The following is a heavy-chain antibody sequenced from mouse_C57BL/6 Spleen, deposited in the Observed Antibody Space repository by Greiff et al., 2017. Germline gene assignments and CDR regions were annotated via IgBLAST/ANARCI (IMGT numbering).Heavy chain of an antibody. CDR1: GFSLTSYG. J-gene: IGHJ4*01. Sequence: QVQLQQSGPGLVQPSQSLSITCKVSGFSLTSYGVHWVRQSPGKGLEWLGVIWSGGSTAYNAAFISRLSISKDNSKSQVFFKMNSLQSDDTAIYYCARNGGDDSNENAMAYWGQGTSVTVSA. D-gene: IGHD2-5*01. CDR3: ARNGGDDSNENAMAY. CDR2: IWSGGST. V-gene: IGHV2-2*01.